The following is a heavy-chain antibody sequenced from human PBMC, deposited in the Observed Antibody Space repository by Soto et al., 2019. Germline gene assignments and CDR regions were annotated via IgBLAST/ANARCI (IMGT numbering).Heavy chain of an antibody. CDR3: ARELLFYDSDGFSWDDAFDI. Sequence: LSLTCAVSGGSLSSSSYSWSWIRQPPGKGLEWIGFIYQSGSTYYNPSLKSRVTMSLDRPKNQFSLKLSSVTAADTAVYYCARELLFYDSDGFSWDDAFDIWGQGTMVTVSS. CDR2: IYQSGST. CDR1: GGSLSSSSYS. D-gene: IGHD3-22*01. J-gene: IGHJ3*02. V-gene: IGHV4-30-2*01.